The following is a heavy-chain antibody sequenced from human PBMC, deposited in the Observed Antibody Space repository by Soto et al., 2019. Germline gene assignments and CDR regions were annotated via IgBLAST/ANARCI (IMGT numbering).Heavy chain of an antibody. CDR1: GFTFSNYA. CDR2: ISGSGGST. D-gene: IGHD1-26*01. CDR3: AKVPVGATGRFDY. J-gene: IGHJ4*02. Sequence: PGGSLRLSCAGSGFTFSNYAMSWVRQAPGKGLAWVSAISGSGGSTYYADSVKGRFTISRDNSKNTLYLQTNSLRAEDTALYYCAKVPVGATGRFDYWGQGTLVTVSS. V-gene: IGHV3-23*01.